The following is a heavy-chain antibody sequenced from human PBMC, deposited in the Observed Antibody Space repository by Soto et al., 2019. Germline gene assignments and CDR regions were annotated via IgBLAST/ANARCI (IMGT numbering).Heavy chain of an antibody. V-gene: IGHV3-23*01. CDR2: ISGSGVST. CDR3: AKEVMGYMWFDP. J-gene: IGHJ5*02. D-gene: IGHD3-16*01. Sequence: PGGSLRRTGAASGFTFSSYAISWVRQAPGKGLEWVSAISGSGVSTYYADSVKGRFTISRDNSKNTLYLQMNSLRAEDTAVYYCAKEVMGYMWFDPSGQVTLLT. CDR1: GFTFSSYA.